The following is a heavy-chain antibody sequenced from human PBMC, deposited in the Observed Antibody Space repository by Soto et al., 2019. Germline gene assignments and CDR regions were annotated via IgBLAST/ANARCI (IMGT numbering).Heavy chain of an antibody. CDR1: GGSFSGYY. V-gene: IGHV4-34*01. Sequence: SETLSLTCAVYGGSFSGYYWSWIRQPPGKGLEWIGEINHSGSTNYNPSLKSRVTISVDTSKNQFSLKLSSVTAADTAVYYCARGRIAAAGTLRRNWFDPWGQGTLVTVSS. D-gene: IGHD6-13*01. CDR2: INHSGST. J-gene: IGHJ5*02. CDR3: ARGRIAAAGTLRRNWFDP.